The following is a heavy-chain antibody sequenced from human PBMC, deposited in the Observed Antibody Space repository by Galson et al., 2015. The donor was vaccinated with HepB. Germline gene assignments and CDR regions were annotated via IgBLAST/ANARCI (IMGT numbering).Heavy chain of an antibody. CDR2: IIPIFGTA. Sequence: SVKVSCKASGGTFSSYAISWVRQAPGRGLEWMGGIIPIFGTANYAQKFQGRVTITADESTSTAYMELSSLRSEDTAVYYCAGGGPVPVFGVVIHYMDVWGKGTTVTVSS. V-gene: IGHV1-69*13. D-gene: IGHD3-3*01. J-gene: IGHJ6*03. CDR3: AGGGPVPVFGVVIHYMDV. CDR1: GGTFSSYA.